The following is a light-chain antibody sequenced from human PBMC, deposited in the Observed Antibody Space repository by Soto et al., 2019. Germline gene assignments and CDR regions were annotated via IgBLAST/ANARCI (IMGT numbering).Light chain of an antibody. CDR1: QSLTSSY. CDR2: GAS. Sequence: EIGLTQSPGTLSSSPGERATLSCRASQSLTSSYLAWYQQKPGQAPRLLIYGASSRATGIPDRFTGSGSGTDFPLTISRLEPEDFAVYYCQQYDGSPRTFGQGTKVEIK. V-gene: IGKV3-20*01. J-gene: IGKJ1*01. CDR3: QQYDGSPRT.